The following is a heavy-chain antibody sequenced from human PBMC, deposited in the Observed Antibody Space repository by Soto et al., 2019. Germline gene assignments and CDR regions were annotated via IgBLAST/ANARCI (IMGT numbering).Heavy chain of an antibody. CDR2: IHSDVTT. CDR3: ARELSGSWYNWFDP. D-gene: IGHD5-12*01. V-gene: IGHV3-53*01. J-gene: IGHJ5*02. CDR1: GFSVSSNS. Sequence: PGGSLRLSCAASGFSVSSNSMSWVRQAPGKGLEWVSVIHSDVTTYYADSVKGRFIISGDNSKDTLYLQMNRLRAEDTAVYYCARELSGSWYNWFDPWGQGTLVTVSS.